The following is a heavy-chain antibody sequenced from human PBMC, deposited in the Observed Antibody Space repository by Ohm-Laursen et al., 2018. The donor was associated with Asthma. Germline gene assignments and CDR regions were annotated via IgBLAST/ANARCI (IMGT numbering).Heavy chain of an antibody. V-gene: IGHV1-8*01. D-gene: IGHD4-17*01. CDR2: MNPNSGNT. CDR1: GYTFTSYD. CDR3: ARDTTTVTHWFDP. Sequence: APVKVSCKTSGYTFTSYDINWVRQATGQGLEWMGWMNPNSGNTGYAQKFQGRVTMTRNTSISTAYMELSSLRSEDTAVYYCARDTTTVTHWFDPWGQGTLVTVSS. J-gene: IGHJ5*02.